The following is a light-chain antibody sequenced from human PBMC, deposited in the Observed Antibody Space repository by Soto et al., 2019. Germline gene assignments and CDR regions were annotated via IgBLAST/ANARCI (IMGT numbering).Light chain of an antibody. CDR1: SSDVGDYNY. V-gene: IGLV2-14*01. CDR2: DVS. CDR3: SSFTSSVTYV. J-gene: IGLJ1*01. Sequence: QFALPQPASVSGSPGQSVTISCTGTSSDVGDYNYVSWYQQHPGKAPKLMIYDVSSRPSGVSNRFSGSKSGNTAALTISGLQAEDEADYYCSSFTSSVTYVFGTGTKVTVL.